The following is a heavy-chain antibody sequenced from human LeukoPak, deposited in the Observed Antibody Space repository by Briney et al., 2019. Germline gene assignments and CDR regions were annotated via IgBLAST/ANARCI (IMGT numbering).Heavy chain of an antibody. Sequence: SETLSLTCTVSGGSVSSGTYYWSWIRQPPGKGLEWIGHIYYTGNTHYVPSLKSRVTMSVDTPKNQFSLKLTSVTAADTAVYYCAGARGYCSSTSCYAPRGQANWGQGTLVTVSS. CDR1: GGSVSSGTYY. V-gene: IGHV4-61*01. CDR3: AGARGYCSSTSCYAPRGQAN. D-gene: IGHD2-2*01. J-gene: IGHJ4*02. CDR2: IYYTGNT.